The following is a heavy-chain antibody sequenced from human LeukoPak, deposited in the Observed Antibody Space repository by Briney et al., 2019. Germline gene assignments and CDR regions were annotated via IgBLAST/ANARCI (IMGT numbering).Heavy chain of an antibody. CDR3: ARDHWYDILSFDY. CDR1: GDSVSSQSAT. V-gene: IGHV6-1*01. D-gene: IGHD3-9*01. CDR2: TYYRSKWYN. Sequence: SQTLSLTCAISGDSVSSQSATWNWIRQSPSRGLEWLGRTYYRSKWYNDYAISVKGRITITPDTPKNQFSLQLKFVTPEDTAVYYCARDHWYDILSFDYWGQGSLVTVSS. J-gene: IGHJ4*02.